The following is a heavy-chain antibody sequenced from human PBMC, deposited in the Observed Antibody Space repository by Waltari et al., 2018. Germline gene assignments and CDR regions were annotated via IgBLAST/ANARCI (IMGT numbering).Heavy chain of an antibody. V-gene: IGHV3-48*01. CDR3: ASDPSIGSNLYRYFDF. CDR1: GRTFNSPA. CDR2: ISSSSGAI. D-gene: IGHD2-8*01. J-gene: IGHJ4*02. Sequence: EVQLVESGGGLVQPGGSLRLSCAASGRTFNSPAINWVRQAPGKGLEWVSYISSSSGAIYYADSVKGRFTISRDNAKNSLYLQMNSLRADDTAVYYCASDPSIGSNLYRYFDFWGQGTLVTVSS.